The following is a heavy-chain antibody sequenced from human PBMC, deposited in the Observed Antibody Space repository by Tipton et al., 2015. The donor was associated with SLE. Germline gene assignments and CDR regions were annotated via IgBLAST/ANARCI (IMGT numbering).Heavy chain of an antibody. CDR1: GGSISSGSYY. J-gene: IGHJ2*01. V-gene: IGHV4-61*02. Sequence: LRLSCTLSGGSISSGSYYWSWIRQPAGKGLEWIGRLYTSGNTNDNPSLKSRVTMPLDTSKNQFSLKLSSVTAADTAVYYCARGVNWLNYWYFDLWGRGTLVTVSS. D-gene: IGHD1-20*01. CDR3: ARGVNWLNYWYFDL. CDR2: LYTSGNT.